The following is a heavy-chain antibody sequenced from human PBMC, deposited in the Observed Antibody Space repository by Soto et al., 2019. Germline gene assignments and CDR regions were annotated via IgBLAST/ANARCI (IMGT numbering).Heavy chain of an antibody. D-gene: IGHD3-3*01. J-gene: IGHJ4*02. CDR1: GFTFSSYA. V-gene: IGHV3-23*01. CDR2: ISGSGGST. CDR3: AKRIPLYDFWSGYAEDYFDY. Sequence: TGGSLRLSCAASGFTFSSYAMSWVRQAPGKGLEWVSAISGSGGSTYYADSVKGRFTISRDNSKNTLYLQMNSLRAEDTAVYYCAKRIPLYDFWSGYAEDYFDYWGQGTLGTVSS.